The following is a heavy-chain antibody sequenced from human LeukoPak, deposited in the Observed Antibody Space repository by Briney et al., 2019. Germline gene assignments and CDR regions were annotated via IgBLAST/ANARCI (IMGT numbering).Heavy chain of an antibody. CDR3: ASRATLWFAELSPIDY. CDR2: ISGSGGST. CDR1: GFTFSIYA. Sequence: PGGSLRLSCAASGFTFSIYAMSWVRQAPGKGLEWVSAISGSGGSTYYADSVKGRFTISRDNSKNTLYLQMNSLRAEDTAVYYCASRATLWFAELSPIDYWGQGTLVTVSS. D-gene: IGHD3-10*01. V-gene: IGHV3-23*01. J-gene: IGHJ4*02.